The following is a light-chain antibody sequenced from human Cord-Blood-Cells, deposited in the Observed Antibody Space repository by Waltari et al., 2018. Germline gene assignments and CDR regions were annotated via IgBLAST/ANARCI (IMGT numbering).Light chain of an antibody. CDR1: QSVSRY. V-gene: IGKV3-11*01. CDR2: YAS. J-gene: IGKJ4*01. CDR3: QQRSNWPPLT. Sequence: ELLLTQSPATLSWSPGDRATPSCRASQSVSRYLPRYQQKPGQAPRPLIYYASNRATGIPARFSGSGSGTDFTLTISSLEPEDFAVYYCQQRSNWPPLTFGGGTKVEIK.